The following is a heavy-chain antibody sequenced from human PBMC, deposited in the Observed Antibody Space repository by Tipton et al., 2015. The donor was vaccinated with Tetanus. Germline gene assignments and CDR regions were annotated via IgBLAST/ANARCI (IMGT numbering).Heavy chain of an antibody. V-gene: IGHV4-31*03. D-gene: IGHD1-26*01. CDR3: ARDQARGARGWNYFDY. CDR2: IYYSGST. CDR1: GGSITSGGFY. J-gene: IGHJ4*02. Sequence: GLVKPSQTLSLTCTVSGGSITSGGFYWSWIRQHPGKGLEWIGDIYYSGSTYYNPSLKSRVTISVDTSKNQFSLKLNSVTAADTAAYYCARDQARGARGWNYFDYWGQGTLVTVSS.